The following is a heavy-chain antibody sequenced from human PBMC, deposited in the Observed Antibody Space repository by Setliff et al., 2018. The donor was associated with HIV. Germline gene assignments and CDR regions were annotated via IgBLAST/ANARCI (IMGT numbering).Heavy chain of an antibody. CDR3: ARQNRYYYGSGSFHNWFDP. J-gene: IGHJ5*02. V-gene: IGHV1-69*10. D-gene: IGHD3-10*01. CDR1: GGPFSSYA. Sequence: SVKVSCKASGGPFSSYAISWVRQAPGQGLEWMGGIIPILGIANYAQKFQGRVTITADKSTSTAYMELSSLRSEDTAVYYCARQNRYYYGSGSFHNWFDPWGQGTLVTVSS. CDR2: IIPILGIA.